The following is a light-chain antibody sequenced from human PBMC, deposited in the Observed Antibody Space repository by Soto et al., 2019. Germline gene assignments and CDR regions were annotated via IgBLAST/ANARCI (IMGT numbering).Light chain of an antibody. CDR2: RAS. V-gene: IGKV3-15*01. CDR3: QQYNKWPQT. J-gene: IGKJ5*01. Sequence: EIVMTESPAILPVSPGDTAPLSCRASQSVAKDLDWYQHKPGQTPRLLIHRASNRASGIPARFSGAGSGTEFTLTISSLQSEDFAVYYCQQYNKWPQTFGQGTRVETK. CDR1: QSVAKD.